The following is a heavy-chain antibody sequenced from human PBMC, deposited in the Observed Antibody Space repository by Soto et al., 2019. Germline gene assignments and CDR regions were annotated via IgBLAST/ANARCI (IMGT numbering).Heavy chain of an antibody. J-gene: IGHJ4*02. V-gene: IGHV3-23*01. D-gene: IGHD3-16*01. CDR3: AKDRLARGFAY. CDR1: GFTFSNYG. CDR2: VSATAGTT. Sequence: GGSLRLSCAASGFTFSNYGMSWVRQAPGKGLEWASLVSATAGTTYYTDSVKGRFTTSRDNSRNTVYLQMNSLRADDTAVYYCAKDRLARGFAYWGQRTPVTVSS.